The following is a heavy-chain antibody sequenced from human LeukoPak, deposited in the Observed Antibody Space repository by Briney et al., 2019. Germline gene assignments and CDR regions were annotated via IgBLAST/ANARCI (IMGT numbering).Heavy chain of an antibody. CDR2: ISYDGGNK. J-gene: IGHJ4*02. CDR3: ARKYCSTTSCLFDN. Sequence: GGSLRLSCAASGFTFSDYGMHWVRQAPGKGLEWVALISYDGGNKFYADSVRDRFTISRDNSKNTLFLQMNSLRIEDTAAYYCARKYCSTTSCLFDNWGQGTRVTVSS. D-gene: IGHD2-2*01. CDR1: GFTFSDYG. V-gene: IGHV3-30*03.